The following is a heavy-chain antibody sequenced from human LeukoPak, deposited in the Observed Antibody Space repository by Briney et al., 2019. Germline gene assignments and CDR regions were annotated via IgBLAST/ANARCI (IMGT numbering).Heavy chain of an antibody. Sequence: GGSLRLSXAASGFTFSSYGMHWVRQAPGKGLEWVAFIRYDGSNKYYADSVKGRFTISRDNSKNTLYLQMHSLRAEDTAVYYCAKDRGGLRSVPAAIAYWGQGTLVTVSS. V-gene: IGHV3-30*02. CDR1: GFTFSSYG. D-gene: IGHD2-2*02. J-gene: IGHJ4*02. CDR3: AKDRGGLRSVPAAIAY. CDR2: IRYDGSNK.